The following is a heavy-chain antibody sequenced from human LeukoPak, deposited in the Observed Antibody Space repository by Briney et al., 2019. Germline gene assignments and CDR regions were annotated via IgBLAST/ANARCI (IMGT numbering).Heavy chain of an antibody. CDR1: GYTFTSYG. CDR2: ISAYNGNT. D-gene: IGHD3-16*01. Sequence: ASVKVSCKASGYTFTSYGISWVRQAPGQGLEWMGWISAYNGNTNYAQKLQGRVTMTTDTSTSTAYMELSSLRSEDTAVYYCARGGSQGSYYYYYYYMDVWGKGTTVTVSS. V-gene: IGHV1-18*01. J-gene: IGHJ6*03. CDR3: ARGGSQGSYYYYYYYMDV.